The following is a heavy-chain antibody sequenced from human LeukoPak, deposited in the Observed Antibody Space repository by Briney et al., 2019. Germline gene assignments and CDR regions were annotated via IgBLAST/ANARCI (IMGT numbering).Heavy chain of an antibody. CDR2: INHSGST. Sequence: PSETLSLTCTVSGGSISSYYWSWIRQPPGKGLEWIGEINHSGSTNYNPSLKSRVTISVDTSKNQFSLKLSSVTAADTAVYYCARGGDYWVDYFDYWGQGTLVTVSS. CDR3: ARGGDYWVDYFDY. V-gene: IGHV4-34*01. CDR1: GGSISSYY. D-gene: IGHD4-17*01. J-gene: IGHJ4*02.